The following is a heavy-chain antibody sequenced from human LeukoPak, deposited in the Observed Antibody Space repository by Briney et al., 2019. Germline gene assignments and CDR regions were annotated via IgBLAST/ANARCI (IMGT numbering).Heavy chain of an antibody. V-gene: IGHV3-74*01. CDR2: IDGDGSST. Sequence: GGSLRLSCAASGFTFSSYWMQWVRQAPGKGLVWVSRIDGDGSSTNYADSVKGRFTISRDNSKNTLYLQMNSLRTEDNAVYYCAKERAFGTWLGDYWGQGTPVTVSS. CDR3: AKERAFGTWLGDY. J-gene: IGHJ4*02. D-gene: IGHD2/OR15-2a*01. CDR1: GFTFSSYW.